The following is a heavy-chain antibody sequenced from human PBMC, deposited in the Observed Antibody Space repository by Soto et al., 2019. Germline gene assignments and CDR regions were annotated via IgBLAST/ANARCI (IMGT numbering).Heavy chain of an antibody. Sequence: LSLTCTVSGGSISSYYWSWIRQPPGKGLEWIGYIYYSGSTNYNPSLKSRVTISVDTSKNQFSLKLSSVTAADTAVYYCARYGGYCSSTSCYFAEYFQHWGQGTLVTVSS. CDR1: GGSISSYY. CDR3: ARYGGYCSSTSCYFAEYFQH. V-gene: IGHV4-59*08. CDR2: IYYSGST. J-gene: IGHJ1*01. D-gene: IGHD2-2*01.